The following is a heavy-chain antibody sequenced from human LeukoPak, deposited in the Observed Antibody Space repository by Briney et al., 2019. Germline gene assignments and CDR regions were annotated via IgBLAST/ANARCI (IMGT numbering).Heavy chain of an antibody. CDR2: IYTSGST. D-gene: IGHD1-26*01. V-gene: IGHV4-61*02. J-gene: IGHJ3*02. CDR3: ARDEWEASLKAFDI. Sequence: SQTLSLTCTVSGGSISSGRYYWSWIRQPAGKGLEWIGRIYTSGSTNYNPSLKSRVTISVDTSKNQFSLKLSSVTAADTAVYYCARDEWEASLKAFDIWGQGTMVTISS. CDR1: GGSISSGRYY.